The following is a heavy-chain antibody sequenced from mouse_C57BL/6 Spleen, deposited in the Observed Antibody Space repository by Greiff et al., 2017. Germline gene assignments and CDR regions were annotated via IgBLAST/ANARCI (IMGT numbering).Heavy chain of an antibody. Sequence: QVQLKQPGAELVRPGTSVKLSCKASGYTFTSYWMHWVKQRPGQGLEWIGVIDPSDSYTNYNQKFKGKATLTVDTSSSTAYMQLSSLTSEDSAVYYCAREGPYYAMDYWGQGTSVTVSS. CDR3: AREGPYYAMDY. CDR1: GYTFTSYW. CDR2: IDPSDSYT. J-gene: IGHJ4*01. V-gene: IGHV1-59*01.